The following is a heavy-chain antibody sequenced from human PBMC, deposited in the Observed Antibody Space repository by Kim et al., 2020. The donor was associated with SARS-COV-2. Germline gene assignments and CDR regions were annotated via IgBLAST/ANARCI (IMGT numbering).Heavy chain of an antibody. CDR3: AKDLQGRVYRSSSTDH. D-gene: IGHD6-6*01. Sequence: GGSLRLSCATSGFIFDDYAMNWIRQPPGKGLQWVSFIGGDGGTTYDEDSVKRRFTISRDNRNNSLYLQMDSLTTDDTGFYYCAKDLQGRVYRSSSTDHWG. CDR1: GFIFDDYA. V-gene: IGHV3-43*02. CDR2: IGGDGGTT. J-gene: IGHJ4*01.